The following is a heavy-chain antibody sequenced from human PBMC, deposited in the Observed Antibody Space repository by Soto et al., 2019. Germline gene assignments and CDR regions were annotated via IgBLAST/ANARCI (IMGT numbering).Heavy chain of an antibody. V-gene: IGHV4-4*02. CDR3: AREGRLHWFES. J-gene: IGHJ5*01. CDR2: VKHTGDA. CDR1: GDSLKTETW. Sequence: PSGTLALTCAVSGDSLKTETWLSWLRQLPGTGLEWIGEVKHTGDANANPALRSRVSMSVDRTKNQFFLNLRSVSAADTAVYFCAREGRLHWFESWGLGTLVTVSS.